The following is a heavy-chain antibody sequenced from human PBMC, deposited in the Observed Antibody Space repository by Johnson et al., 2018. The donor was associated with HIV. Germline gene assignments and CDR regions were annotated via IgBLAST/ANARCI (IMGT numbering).Heavy chain of an antibody. Sequence: QVQLVESGGGLVEPGGSLRLSCAASGFTFSNYAMYWVRQAPGKGLEWVAAISYDGSNKYHADSVKGRFTISRDNSKNTLFLQMNSLTADDTAIYYCVRSPNWALGDIWGQGTMATVSS. J-gene: IGHJ3*02. V-gene: IGHV3-30-3*01. D-gene: IGHD7-27*01. CDR1: GFTFSNYA. CDR3: VRSPNWALGDI. CDR2: ISYDGSNK.